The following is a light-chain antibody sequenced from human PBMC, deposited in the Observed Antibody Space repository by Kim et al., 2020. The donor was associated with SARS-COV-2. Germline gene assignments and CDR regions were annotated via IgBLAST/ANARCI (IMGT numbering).Light chain of an antibody. CDR2: LKSDGSH. V-gene: IGLV4-69*01. CDR3: QTWGTGVV. J-gene: IGLJ2*01. CDR1: NGHSSYG. Sequence: QLVLTQSPSASASLGASVKLTCTLRNGHSSYGIAWHQQQPEKGPRYLMELKSDGSHTKGDGIPDRFSGSSSGAEHYLTISSLQSEDEADYSCQTWGTGVVFVGGTQLTVL.